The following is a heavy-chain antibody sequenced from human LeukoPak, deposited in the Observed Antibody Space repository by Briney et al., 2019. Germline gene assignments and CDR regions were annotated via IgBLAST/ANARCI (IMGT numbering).Heavy chain of an antibody. V-gene: IGHV4-59*01. CDR3: ARGADSSGYYSIFYFDY. D-gene: IGHD3-22*01. J-gene: IGHJ4*02. CDR1: GGSISSYY. Sequence: SETLSLTCTVSGGSISSYYWSWIRQPPGEGLEWIGHIYGSGSTNYNPSLKSRVTISVDTSKNQFSLKLSSVTAADTAVYYCARGADSSGYYSIFYFDYWGQGTLVTVSS. CDR2: IYGSGST.